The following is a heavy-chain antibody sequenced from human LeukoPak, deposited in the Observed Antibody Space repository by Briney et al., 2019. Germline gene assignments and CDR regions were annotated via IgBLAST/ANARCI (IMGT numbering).Heavy chain of an antibody. V-gene: IGHV1-18*01. D-gene: IGHD3-10*01. J-gene: IGHJ6*02. CDR2: ISAYNGNT. CDR1: GYTFTSYG. CDR3: ARRVLLWFGELLSFGMDV. Sequence: ASVKVSCKASGYTFTSYGISWVRQAPGQGLEWMGWISAYNGNTNYAQKLQGRVTMTRNTSISTAYMELSSLRSEDTAVYYCARRVLLWFGELLSFGMDVWGQGTTVTVSS.